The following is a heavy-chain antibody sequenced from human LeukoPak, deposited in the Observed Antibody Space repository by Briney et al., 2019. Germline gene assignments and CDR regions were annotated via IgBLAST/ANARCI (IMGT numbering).Heavy chain of an antibody. CDR2: ISYDGSNK. J-gene: IGHJ6*02. V-gene: IGHV3-30*18. D-gene: IGHD6-19*01. CDR1: GFTFSSYG. Sequence: PGGSLRLSCAASGFTFSSYGMHWVRQAPGKGLEWVAVISYDGSNKYYADSVKGRFTISRDNSKNTLYLQMNSLRAEDTAVYYCAKDGGQQWLVQVFDYYYGMDVWGQGTTVTVSS. CDR3: AKDGGQQWLVQVFDYYYGMDV.